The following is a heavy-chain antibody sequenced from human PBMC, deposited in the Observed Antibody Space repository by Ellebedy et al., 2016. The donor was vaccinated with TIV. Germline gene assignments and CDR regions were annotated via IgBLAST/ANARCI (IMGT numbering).Heavy chain of an antibody. D-gene: IGHD4-17*01. J-gene: IGHJ4*02. CDR3: ARASSVTTYAVGRD. V-gene: IGHV4-34*01. CDR1: GGSFSGYY. Sequence: SETLSLXXAVYGGSFSGYYWSWIRQPPGKGLEWIGEINHSGSTNYNPSLKSRVTISVDTSKNQFSLKLSSVTAADTAVYYCARASSVTTYAVGRDWGQGALVTVSS. CDR2: INHSGST.